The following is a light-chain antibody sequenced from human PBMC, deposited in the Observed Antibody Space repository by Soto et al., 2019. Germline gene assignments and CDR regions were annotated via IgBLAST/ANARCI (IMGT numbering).Light chain of an antibody. Sequence: MTQSPATLSVSPGERATLSCRASQAVSSNLAWYQQKPGQAPRLLIYAASTRAAGIPDRFSGSGSGTGFTLTITSLQSEDFAVYYCQHYNNWPFTFGPGTKVDIK. CDR2: AAS. CDR1: QAVSSN. V-gene: IGKV3-15*01. J-gene: IGKJ3*01. CDR3: QHYNNWPFT.